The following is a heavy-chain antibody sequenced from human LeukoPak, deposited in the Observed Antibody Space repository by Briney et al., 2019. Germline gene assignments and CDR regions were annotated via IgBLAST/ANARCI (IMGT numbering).Heavy chain of an antibody. D-gene: IGHD1-26*01. CDR3: ARTYSGSYTGAYYFDY. CDR2: IYYSGST. Sequence: SETLSLTCTVSGGSISSYYWSWIRQPPGKRLEWIGYIYYSGSTNYNPSLKSRVTISVDTSKNQFSLKLSSVTAADTAVYYCARTYSGSYTGAYYFDYWGQGTLVTVSS. V-gene: IGHV4-59*01. CDR1: GGSISSYY. J-gene: IGHJ4*02.